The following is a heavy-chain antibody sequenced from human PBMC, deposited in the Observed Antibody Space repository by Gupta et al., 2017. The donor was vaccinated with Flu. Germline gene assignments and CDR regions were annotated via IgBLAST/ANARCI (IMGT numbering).Heavy chain of an antibody. CDR1: GGSFSGYY. J-gene: IGHJ6*02. D-gene: IGHD6-13*01. CDR2: INHSGST. CDR3: AREWSNRPGIAAAVRLRAYYYGMDV. V-gene: IGHV4-34*01. Sequence: QVQLQQRGAGLLKPSETLSLTCAVYGGSFSGYYWSWIRQPPGKGLEWIGEINHSGSTNFNPSLKSRVTISVDTSKNQFSLKLSSVTAADTAVYYCAREWSNRPGIAAAVRLRAYYYGMDVWGQGTTVTVSS.